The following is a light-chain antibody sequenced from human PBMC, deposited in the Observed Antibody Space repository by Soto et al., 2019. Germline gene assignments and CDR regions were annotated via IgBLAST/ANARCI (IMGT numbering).Light chain of an antibody. J-gene: IGKJ3*01. V-gene: IGKV3-15*01. CDR2: GAS. CDR3: QQYNNWPPFT. Sequence: EIVLTQSPATLSVSPGERVTLSCRASQSVSRSLAWYQQKPGPAPRLLIYGASTRATGIPARFSGSGSGTEFTLTISSLQSEDFAVYYCQQYNNWPPFTFGPGTKVDIK. CDR1: QSVSRS.